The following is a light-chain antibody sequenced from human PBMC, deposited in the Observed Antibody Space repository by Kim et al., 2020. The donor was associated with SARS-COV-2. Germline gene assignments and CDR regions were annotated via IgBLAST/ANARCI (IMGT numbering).Light chain of an antibody. V-gene: IGKV3-11*01. Sequence: EIVLTQSPATLSLSPGERATLSCRASQGVSSYLAWYQQKPGQAPRLLIYDASNRATGIPARFSGSGSGTDFTLTISSLEPEDFAVYYCQQRRNWFYTFGQGTKLEIK. CDR1: QGVSSY. CDR3: QQRRNWFYT. J-gene: IGKJ2*01. CDR2: DAS.